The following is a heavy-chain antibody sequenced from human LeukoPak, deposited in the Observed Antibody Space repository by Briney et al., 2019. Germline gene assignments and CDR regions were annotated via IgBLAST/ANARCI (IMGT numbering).Heavy chain of an antibody. J-gene: IGHJ4*02. V-gene: IGHV3-21*01. CDR3: ARVSWRGSSMGGYFDY. CDR2: ISSSSSYI. D-gene: IGHD3-10*01. CDR1: GFTFSSYS. Sequence: GGSLRLSCAASGFTFSSYSMNWVRQAPGKGLVWVSSISSSSSYIYYADSVKGRFTISRDNAKNSLYLQMNSLRAEDTAVYYCARVSWRGSSMGGYFDYWGQGTLVTVSS.